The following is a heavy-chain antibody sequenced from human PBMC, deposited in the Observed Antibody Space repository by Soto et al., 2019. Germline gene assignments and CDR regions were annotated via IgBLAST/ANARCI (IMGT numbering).Heavy chain of an antibody. CDR3: ARAAYCGGDCYRGTDAFDI. Sequence: QVQLVESGGGVVQPGRSLRLSCAASGFTFSSYAMHWVRQAPGKGLEWVAVISYDGSNKYYADSVKGRFTISRDNSKNTLYLQMNSLRAEDTAVYYCARAAYCGGDCYRGTDAFDIWGQGTMVTVSS. CDR2: ISYDGSNK. D-gene: IGHD2-21*02. J-gene: IGHJ3*02. CDR1: GFTFSSYA. V-gene: IGHV3-30-3*01.